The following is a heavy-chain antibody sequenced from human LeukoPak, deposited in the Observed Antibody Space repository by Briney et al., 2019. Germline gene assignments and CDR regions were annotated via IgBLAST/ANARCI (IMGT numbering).Heavy chain of an antibody. V-gene: IGHV1-18*01. J-gene: IGHJ6*02. D-gene: IGHD2-2*01. CDR3: AREGYCSSTSCTGPHYYGMDF. CDR2: ISAYNGNT. Sequence: ASVKVSCKASGYTFTSYGISWVRQAPGQGLEWMGWISAYNGNTNYAQKLQGRVTMTTDTSTSTAYMELRSLRSDDTAVYYCAREGYCSSTSCTGPHYYGMDFWGQGTTVTVSS. CDR1: GYTFTSYG.